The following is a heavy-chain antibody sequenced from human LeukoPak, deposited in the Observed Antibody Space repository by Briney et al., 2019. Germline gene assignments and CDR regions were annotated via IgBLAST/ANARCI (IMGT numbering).Heavy chain of an antibody. CDR1: GFTFSSYS. CDR2: ISSSSSYI. D-gene: IGHD2-21*02. J-gene: IGHJ4*02. CDR3: ARRAVVVTATALDY. V-gene: IGHV3-21*01. Sequence: GGSLRLSCAASGFTFSSYSMNWVRQAPGKRLEWVSSISSSSSYIYYADSVKGRFTISRDNAKNSLYLQMNSLRAEDTAVYYCARRAVVVTATALDYWGQGTLVTVSS.